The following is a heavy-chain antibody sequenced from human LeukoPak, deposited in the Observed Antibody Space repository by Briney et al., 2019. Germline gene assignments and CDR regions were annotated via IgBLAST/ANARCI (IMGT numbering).Heavy chain of an antibody. CDR2: ISGSGGST. CDR3: AKDHVPTTVVTPYYFDY. CDR1: RFTFSSYA. J-gene: IGHJ4*02. V-gene: IGHV3-23*01. Sequence: GGSLRLSCAASRFTFSSYAMSWVRQAPGKGLEWVSAISGSGGSTYYADSVKGRFTISRDNSKNTLYLQMNSLRAEDTAVYYCAKDHVPTTVVTPYYFDYWGQGTLVTVSS. D-gene: IGHD4-23*01.